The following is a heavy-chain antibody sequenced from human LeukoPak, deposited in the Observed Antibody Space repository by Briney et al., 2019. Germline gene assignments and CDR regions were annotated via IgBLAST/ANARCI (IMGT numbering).Heavy chain of an antibody. D-gene: IGHD3-9*01. V-gene: IGHV4-39*07. J-gene: IGHJ4*02. CDR3: ARDYPGGILTGYHGPIDY. Sequence: SETLSLTCTVSGGSISSSSYYWGWIRQPPGKGLEGIGSIYYSGSTYYNPSLKSRVTISVDTSKNQFSLKLSSVTAADTAVYYCARDYPGGILTGYHGPIDYWGQGTLVTVSS. CDR1: GGSISSSSYY. CDR2: IYYSGST.